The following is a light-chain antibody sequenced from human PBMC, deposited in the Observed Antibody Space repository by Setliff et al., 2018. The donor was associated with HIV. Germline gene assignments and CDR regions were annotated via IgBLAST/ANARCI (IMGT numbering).Light chain of an antibody. CDR1: NIGSKS. Sequence: SYELTQPPSVSVAPGKTARITCGGNNIGSKSVHWHQQKPGQAPVLVIYYDSDQPSGIPERFSGSNSGNTATLTISRVEAGDEADYYCQVWDSSSDHYVFGTGTKV. V-gene: IGLV3-21*04. CDR3: QVWDSSSDHYV. J-gene: IGLJ1*01. CDR2: YDS.